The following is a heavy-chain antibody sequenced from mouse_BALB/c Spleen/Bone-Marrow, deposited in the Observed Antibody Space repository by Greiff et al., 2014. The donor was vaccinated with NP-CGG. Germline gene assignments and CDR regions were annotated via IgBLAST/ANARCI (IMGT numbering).Heavy chain of an antibody. CDR3: ARNGNYGAWFAY. V-gene: IGHV14-3*02. D-gene: IGHD2-1*01. CDR1: GFNIKDTY. Sequence: EVQLQQSGAEHVKPGASVKLSCTASGFNIKDTYMHWVKQRPEQGLEWIGRIDPANGNTKYDPKFQGKATITADTSSNTAYLQLSSLTSEDTAVYYCARNGNYGAWFAYWGQGTLVTVSA. J-gene: IGHJ3*01. CDR2: IDPANGNT.